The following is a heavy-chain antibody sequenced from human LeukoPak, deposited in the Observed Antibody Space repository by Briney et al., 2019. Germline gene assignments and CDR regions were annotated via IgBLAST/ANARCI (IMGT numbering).Heavy chain of an antibody. CDR2: IKQDGSEK. J-gene: IGHJ4*02. CDR1: GFTFSSYW. V-gene: IGHV3-7*01. CDR3: ARWAVLAYCGGDCYSALYYFDY. Sequence: GGSLRFSCAASGFTFSSYWMSWVRQAPGKGLEWVANIKQDGSEKYYVDSVKGRFTISRDNAKNSLYLQMNSLRAEDTAVYYCARWAVLAYCGGDCYSALYYFDYWGQGTLVTVSS. D-gene: IGHD2-21*02.